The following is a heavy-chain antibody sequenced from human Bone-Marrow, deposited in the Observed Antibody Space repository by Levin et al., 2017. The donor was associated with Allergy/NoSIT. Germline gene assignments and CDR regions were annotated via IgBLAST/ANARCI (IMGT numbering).Heavy chain of an antibody. J-gene: IGHJ4*02. CDR1: GFTFSSYW. CDR2: INQNANEK. Sequence: GGSLRLSCAASGFTFSSYWMSWVRQAPGKGLEWVANINQNANEKYYVDSVKGRFTISRDNAKNSLYLQMNSLRAEDTAVYYCARDRAMDDYWGQGTLVTVSS. CDR3: ARDRAMDDY. V-gene: IGHV3-7*01.